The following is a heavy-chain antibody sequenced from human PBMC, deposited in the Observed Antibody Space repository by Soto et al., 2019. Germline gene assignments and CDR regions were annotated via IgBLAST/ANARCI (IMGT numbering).Heavy chain of an antibody. V-gene: IGHV4-31*03. CDR2: IYYSGST. CDR1: GGSISSGGYY. Sequence: SETLSLTCTVSGGSISSGGYYWSWIRQHPGKGLEWIGYIYYSGSTYYNPSLKSRVTISVDTSKNQFSLKLSSVTAADTAVYYCARAPKYQLYGMDVWGQGTTVTVSS. CDR3: ARAPKYQLYGMDV. D-gene: IGHD2-2*01. J-gene: IGHJ6*02.